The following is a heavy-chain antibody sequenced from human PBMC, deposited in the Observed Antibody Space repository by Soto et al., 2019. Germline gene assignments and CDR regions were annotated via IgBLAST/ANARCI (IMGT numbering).Heavy chain of an antibody. CDR3: ARLIETGWHFDY. Sequence: SVKVACKASGATFSSYAIGWLRHAPGQGLEWMGGIIPIFGKEKYKQKLKGRVTITADESTSTAYMELRTLRYEDKEVYYCARLIETGWHFDYWGQGTLVTVSS. D-gene: IGHD3-16*01. V-gene: IGHV1-69*13. J-gene: IGHJ4*02. CDR2: IIPIFGKE. CDR1: GATFSSYA.